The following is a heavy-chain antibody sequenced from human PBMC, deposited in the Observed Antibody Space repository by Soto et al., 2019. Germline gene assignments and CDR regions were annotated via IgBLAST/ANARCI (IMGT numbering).Heavy chain of an antibody. Sequence: VQLVASGGGLVKPGESLRLSCAASGLNFNDAWMNWFRQAPGKEPEWVGRIKGKTEGETTDYAAPVKGRFTILRDDSRDTLYLQMNSLKIEDTAVYHCTINSGRTWWAVWGQGTTVTVSS. CDR2: IKGKTEGETT. J-gene: IGHJ6*02. D-gene: IGHD5-12*01. CDR3: TINSGRTWWAV. V-gene: IGHV3-15*07. CDR1: GLNFNDAW.